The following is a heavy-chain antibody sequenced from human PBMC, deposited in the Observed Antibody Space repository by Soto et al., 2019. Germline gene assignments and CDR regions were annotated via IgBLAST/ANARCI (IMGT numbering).Heavy chain of an antibody. CDR2: ISGSGGST. V-gene: IGHV3-23*01. CDR3: ARGDGTAKYAFDI. CDR1: RFTFSSYA. J-gene: IGHJ3*02. Sequence: EVQLLESGGGLVQPGGSLRLSCAASRFTFSSYAMSWVRQAPGKGLECVSAISGSGGSTYYADSVKGRFIISRDNAKNSLYLQMNSLRAEDTAVYYCARGDGTAKYAFDIWGQGTMVTVSS. D-gene: IGHD1-1*01.